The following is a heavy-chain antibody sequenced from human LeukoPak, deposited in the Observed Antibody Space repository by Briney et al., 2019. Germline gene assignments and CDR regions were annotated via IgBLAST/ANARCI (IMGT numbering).Heavy chain of an antibody. V-gene: IGHV1-2*06. J-gene: IGHJ4*02. CDR2: INPNSGGT. CDR1: GYTFTGYY. CDR3: ARAGRYCSGGSCYYIY. D-gene: IGHD2-15*01. Sequence: ASVTVSCKASGYTFTGYYMHWVRQAPGQGLEWMGRINPNSGGTNNARKFQGAVTMTRHTSISTANMELGRLRPDDTAVYYCARAGRYCSGGSCYYIYWGQGTLVTVSS.